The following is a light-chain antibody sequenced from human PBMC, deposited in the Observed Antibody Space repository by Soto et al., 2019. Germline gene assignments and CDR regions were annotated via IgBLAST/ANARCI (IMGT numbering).Light chain of an antibody. CDR1: QSINSW. CDR3: QQYNSYPPWT. J-gene: IGKJ1*01. Sequence: DIQMTQSPSTLSASVGDRVTITCRASQSINSWLAWYQQEPGKAPKLQIYRASTLQSGVPSRFSGSGSGTEFTLTISSLQADDVATYYCQQYNSYPPWTFGQGTKVEIK. V-gene: IGKV1-5*03. CDR2: RAS.